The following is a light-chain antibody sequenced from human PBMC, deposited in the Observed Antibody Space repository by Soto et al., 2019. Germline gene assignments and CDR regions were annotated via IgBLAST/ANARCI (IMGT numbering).Light chain of an antibody. CDR3: QYYGNSQWT. CDR1: QGVSSNY. Sequence: GLTETPGTLSLSPGARGTLSCRTSQGVSSNYLAWYKHKPGQDPRLLIYSAFSRVTGIPDRFSGSGSVTDFTHTISSLLPENFAVYECQYYGNSQWTFGLGTKVDI. V-gene: IGKV3-20*01. CDR2: SAF. J-gene: IGKJ1*01.